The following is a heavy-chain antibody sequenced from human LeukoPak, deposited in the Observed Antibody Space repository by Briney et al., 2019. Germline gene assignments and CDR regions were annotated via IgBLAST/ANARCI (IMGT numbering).Heavy chain of an antibody. D-gene: IGHD5-24*01. CDR2: RWDGGST. Sequence: GGSLRLSCAASGFTFDDYTMHWVRQAPGKGLEWVSLRWDGGSTYYADSVKGRFTISRDNSKNSLYLQMNSLRTEDTALYYCAKEGDGYHWGQGTMVTVSS. J-gene: IGHJ3*01. V-gene: IGHV3-43*01. CDR3: AKEGDGYH. CDR1: GFTFDDYT.